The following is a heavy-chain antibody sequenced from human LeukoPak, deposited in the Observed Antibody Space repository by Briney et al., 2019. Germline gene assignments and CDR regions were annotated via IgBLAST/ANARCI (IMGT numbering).Heavy chain of an antibody. CDR3: PRDHYSSGSYTNFDY. V-gene: IGHV3-30*04. CDR1: GFTFSSYA. D-gene: IGHD3-22*01. CDR2: ISNDGSNK. Sequence: GGSLRLSCAASGFTFSSYAMHWGRQAPGKGLEWVAVISNDGSNKYYEDSVKGRFTISRDNSKNTLYLQMNSLRAEDTAVYYCPRDHYSSGSYTNFDYWGQGTLVTVSS. J-gene: IGHJ4*02.